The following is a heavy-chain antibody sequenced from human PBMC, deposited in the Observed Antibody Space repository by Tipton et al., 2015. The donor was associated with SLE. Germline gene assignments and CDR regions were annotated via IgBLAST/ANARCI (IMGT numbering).Heavy chain of an antibody. Sequence: GSLRLSCAASGFTFSTSAMHWVRQAPGKGLEWVANIEDDGTEKYYLDSVWGRFTFSRDNAKNSLYLQMSSLRVEDTAVYYCARIKITGGGGEAFDIWGRGTMVTVSS. CDR3: ARIKITGGGGEAFDI. D-gene: IGHD3-16*01. CDR2: IEDDGTEK. J-gene: IGHJ3*02. CDR1: GFTFSTSA. V-gene: IGHV3-7*01.